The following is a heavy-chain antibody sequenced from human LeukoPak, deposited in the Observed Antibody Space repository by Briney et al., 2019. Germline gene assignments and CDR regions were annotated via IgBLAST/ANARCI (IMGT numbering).Heavy chain of an antibody. CDR3: ARVLTLFGYSYGQRYFEY. D-gene: IGHD5-18*01. Sequence: SETLSLTCAVYGGSFSGYYWSWSRQPPGKGLEWIGEINHSGSTNYNPSLKSRVTISVDTSKNQFSLKLSSVTAADTAVYYCARVLTLFGYSYGQRYFEYWGQGTLVTVSS. CDR2: INHSGST. V-gene: IGHV4-34*01. J-gene: IGHJ4*02. CDR1: GGSFSGYY.